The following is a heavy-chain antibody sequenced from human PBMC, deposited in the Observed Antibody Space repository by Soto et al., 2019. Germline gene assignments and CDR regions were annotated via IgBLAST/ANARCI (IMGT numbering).Heavy chain of an antibody. CDR1: GFSLSTSGVG. CDR2: IYWDDDK. J-gene: IGHJ5*02. V-gene: IGHV2-5*02. Sequence: QITLKESGPPLVKPSQTLTLTCTFSGFSLSTSGVGVGWIRQPPGKALEWLALIYWDDDKRYSPSLKSRLTITNDTSKNHVVLTMTNMDPVDTATYYCAHCSLNDDYIYWFDPWGQGTLVTVSS. D-gene: IGHD4-17*01. CDR3: AHCSLNDDYIYWFDP.